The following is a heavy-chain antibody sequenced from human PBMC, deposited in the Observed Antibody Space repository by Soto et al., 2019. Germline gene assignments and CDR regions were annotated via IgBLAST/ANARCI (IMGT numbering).Heavy chain of an antibody. CDR2: IYYSGST. J-gene: IGHJ4*02. Sequence: PSETLSLTCTVSGGSISSGGYYWSWIRQHPGKGLEWIGYIYYSGSTYYNPSLKSRVTISVDTSKNQFSLKLSSVTAADTAVYYCARVVRSPGPYGVDYWGQGTLVTVSS. V-gene: IGHV4-31*03. CDR1: GGSISSGGYY. D-gene: IGHD2-21*01. CDR3: ARVVRSPGPYGVDY.